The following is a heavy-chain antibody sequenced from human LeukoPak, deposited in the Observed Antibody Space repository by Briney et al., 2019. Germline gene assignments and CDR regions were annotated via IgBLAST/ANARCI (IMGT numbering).Heavy chain of an antibody. CDR1: GFTFSIYA. CDR3: VKAGYYHSSDYYYYFHH. D-gene: IGHD3-22*01. V-gene: IGHV3-23*01. CDR2: ITGSGGGT. J-gene: IGHJ1*01. Sequence: GGSLRLSCAASGFTFSIYAMTWVRQTPGKGLEWVSTITGSGGGTYYADSVKGRFTISRDNSKNTLYLQMNSLRPEDTAVYYCVKAGYYHSSDYYYYFHHWGQGTLVSVSS.